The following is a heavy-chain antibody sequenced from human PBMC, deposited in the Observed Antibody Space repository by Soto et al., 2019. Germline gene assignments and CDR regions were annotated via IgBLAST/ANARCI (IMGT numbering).Heavy chain of an antibody. J-gene: IGHJ5*02. CDR2: IIPIFGTA. Sequence: QVQLVQSGAEVKKPGSSVKVSCKASGGTFSSYAISWVRQAPGQGLEWMGGIIPIFGTANYAQKFQGRVTITADEYTSTAYMELSSLRSEDTAVYYCARHLVVAAGRGLEFVRWGQVTLVTVSS. CDR3: ARHLVVAAGRGLEFVR. D-gene: IGHD2-2*01. CDR1: GGTFSSYA. V-gene: IGHV1-69*01.